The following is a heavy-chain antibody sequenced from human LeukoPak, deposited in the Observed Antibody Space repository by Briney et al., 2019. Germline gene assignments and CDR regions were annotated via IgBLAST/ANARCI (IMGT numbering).Heavy chain of an antibody. D-gene: IGHD1-1*01. CDR3: AKGDLGYASWFDP. Sequence: GRSLRLSCAASGFTFNNYAMHWVRQAPGKGLEWVAVISDEGNSRYYADSVKGRFTISRDNSKNTLYLQMNSLRAEDTAVYYCAKGDLGYASWFDPWGQGTLATVPS. CDR2: ISDEGNSR. V-gene: IGHV3-30*18. CDR1: GFTFNNYA. J-gene: IGHJ5*02.